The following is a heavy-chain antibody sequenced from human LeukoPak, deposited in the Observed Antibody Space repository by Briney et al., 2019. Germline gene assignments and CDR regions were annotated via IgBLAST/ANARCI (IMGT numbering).Heavy chain of an antibody. Sequence: PGRSLGLSCAASGFTFSSYGMHWVRQAPGRGLEWVAVIWYDGSNKYYADSVKGRFTISRDNSKNTLYLQMNSLRAEDTAVYYCARGIAAAGPLDYWGQGTLVTVSS. CDR3: ARGIAAAGPLDY. CDR1: GFTFSSYG. D-gene: IGHD6-13*01. V-gene: IGHV3-33*01. J-gene: IGHJ4*02. CDR2: IWYDGSNK.